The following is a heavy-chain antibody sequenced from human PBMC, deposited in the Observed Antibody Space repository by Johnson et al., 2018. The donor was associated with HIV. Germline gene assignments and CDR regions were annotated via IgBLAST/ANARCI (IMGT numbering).Heavy chain of an antibody. J-gene: IGHJ3*02. D-gene: IGHD6-6*01. CDR3: ARVSSSSLGAFDI. V-gene: IGHV3-13*01. CDR1: GFIFSSYD. Sequence: MLLVESGGGLVQPGGSLRLSCAASGFIFSSYDMHWVRQATGRGLEWVSGIGTAGDTYYTGSVKGRFTISRENAKNSLYLQMDSLRAGDTALYYCARVSSSSLGAFDIWCQGTMVTVSS. CDR2: IGTAGDT.